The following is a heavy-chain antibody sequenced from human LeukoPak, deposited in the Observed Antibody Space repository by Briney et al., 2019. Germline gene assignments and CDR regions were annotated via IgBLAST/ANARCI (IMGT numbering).Heavy chain of an antibody. CDR3: AREGGPYRPLDY. J-gene: IGHJ4*02. CDR2: VNLQGST. Sequence: PSGTLSLTCGVSGGSISNTNWWTWVRQPPGKGLEWIGEVNLQGSTNYNPSLKSRVAISVDKSENHISLKLTSAIAADTAVYYCAREGGPYRPLDYSGQGTLVTVAS. V-gene: IGHV4-4*02. CDR1: GGSISNTNW.